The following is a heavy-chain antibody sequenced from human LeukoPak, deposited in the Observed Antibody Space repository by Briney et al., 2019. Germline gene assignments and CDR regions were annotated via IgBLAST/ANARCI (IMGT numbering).Heavy chain of an antibody. CDR1: GDSVSNNNYA. CDR3: AGGYAFDV. CDR2: TYYRCQWKN. V-gene: IGHV6-1*01. J-gene: IGHJ3*01. Sequence: SQTLSLTCAISGDSVSNNNYAWNWIRQSPSRGLEWLGRTYYRCQWKNDYARSVMSRISVDPDTSKNQFSLHRSAVTPDDTAVYYCAGGYAFDVWGQGTMATVSS.